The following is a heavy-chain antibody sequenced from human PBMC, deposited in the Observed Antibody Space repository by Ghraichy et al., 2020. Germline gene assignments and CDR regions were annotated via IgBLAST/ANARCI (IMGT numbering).Heavy chain of an antibody. D-gene: IGHD2-2*01. Sequence: ASVKVSCKASGYTFTGYYMHWVRQAPGQGLEWMGWINPNSGGTNYAQKFQGRVTMTRDTSISTAYMELSRLRSDDTAVYYCARGERYCSSTSCYYYYGMDVWGQGTTVTVSS. CDR3: ARGERYCSSTSCYYYYGMDV. CDR1: GYTFTGYY. CDR2: INPNSGGT. J-gene: IGHJ6*02. V-gene: IGHV1-2*02.